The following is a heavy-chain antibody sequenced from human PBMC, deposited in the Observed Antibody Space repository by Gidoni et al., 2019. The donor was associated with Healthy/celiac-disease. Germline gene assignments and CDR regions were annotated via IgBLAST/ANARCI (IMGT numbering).Heavy chain of an antibody. CDR1: VFPFSSYA. CDR3: ARPITMIVVVATSGDAFDI. CDR2: ISDDGSNK. D-gene: IGHD3-22*01. Sequence: QVQLVESGGGVVLPGRSLRLSCAASVFPFSSYAMHWVRQAPGKGLEWVAVISDDGSNKYYADSVKGRFTISRDNSKNTLYLQMNSLRAEDTAVYYCARPITMIVVVATSGDAFDIWGQGTMVTVSS. J-gene: IGHJ3*02. V-gene: IGHV3-30*01.